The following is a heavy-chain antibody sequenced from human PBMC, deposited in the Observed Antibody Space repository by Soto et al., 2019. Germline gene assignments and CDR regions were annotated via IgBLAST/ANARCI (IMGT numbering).Heavy chain of an antibody. V-gene: IGHV1-18*01. CDR2: ISAHNGNT. Sequence: QVHLVQSGAEVKKPVASVKVSCKGSGYTFTSYGITWVRQAPGQGLEWMGWISAHNGNTNYAQKFEGRVTVTRDTSTTTSYMALRSLRSDDTAVYYCARRRYGDYWGQGALVTVSS. J-gene: IGHJ4*02. CDR1: GYTFTSYG. CDR3: ARRRYGDY. D-gene: IGHD1-1*01.